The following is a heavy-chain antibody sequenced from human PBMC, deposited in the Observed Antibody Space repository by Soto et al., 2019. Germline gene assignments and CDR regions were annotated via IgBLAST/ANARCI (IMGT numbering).Heavy chain of an antibody. CDR3: ARVYDSSGYWNSMIDY. D-gene: IGHD3-22*01. CDR1: GFTFSSYS. Sequence: GGSLRLSCAASGFTFSSYSMNWVRQAPGKGLEWVSYISSSSSTIYYADSVKGRFTISRDNAKNSLYLQMNSLRDEDTAVYYCARVYDSSGYWNSMIDYWGQGTLVTVSS. J-gene: IGHJ4*02. V-gene: IGHV3-48*02. CDR2: ISSSSSTI.